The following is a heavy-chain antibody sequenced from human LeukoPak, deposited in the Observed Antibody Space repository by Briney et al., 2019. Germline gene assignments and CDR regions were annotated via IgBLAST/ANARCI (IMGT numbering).Heavy chain of an antibody. CDR1: GGSLSSYY. D-gene: IGHD6-13*01. V-gene: IGHV4-59*12. Sequence: SETLSLTCTVSGGSLSSYYWSWVRQPPGKGLEWIGYIYYSGSTNYNPSLKSRVTLSVDTSKNQFSLKLSSVTAADTAVYYCARGIAAAPERAFDIWGQGTMVTVSS. CDR2: IYYSGST. J-gene: IGHJ3*02. CDR3: ARGIAAAPERAFDI.